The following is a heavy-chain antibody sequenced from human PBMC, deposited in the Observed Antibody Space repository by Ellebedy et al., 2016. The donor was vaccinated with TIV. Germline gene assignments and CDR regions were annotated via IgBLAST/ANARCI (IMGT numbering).Heavy chain of an antibody. CDR1: GYTFTSYA. CDR3: ASSYSSSWYIRSDYGMDV. CDR2: INTNTGNP. D-gene: IGHD6-13*01. V-gene: IGHV7-4-1*01. Sequence: AASVKVSCKASGYTFTSYAMNWVRQAPGQGLEWMGWINTNTGNPTYAQGFTGRFVFSLDTSVSTAYLQICSLKAEDTAVYYCASSYSSSWYIRSDYGMDVWGQGTTVTVSS. J-gene: IGHJ6*02.